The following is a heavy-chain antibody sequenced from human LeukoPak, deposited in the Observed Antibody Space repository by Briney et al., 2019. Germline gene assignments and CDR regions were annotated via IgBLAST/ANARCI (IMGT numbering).Heavy chain of an antibody. CDR3: AATLTVTTGSTYYGLDV. CDR1: GFTFGTSA. D-gene: IGHD4-17*01. V-gene: IGHV1-58*01. J-gene: IGHJ6*02. CDR2: FVVGSGHT. Sequence: SVKVSCKASGFTFGTSAVQWVRQARGQRLEWIGWFVVGSGHTNYAQKLQERVTITRDMSTSTAYMELSSLRSEDTAVYYCAATLTVTTGSTYYGLDVWGQGTTVTVSS.